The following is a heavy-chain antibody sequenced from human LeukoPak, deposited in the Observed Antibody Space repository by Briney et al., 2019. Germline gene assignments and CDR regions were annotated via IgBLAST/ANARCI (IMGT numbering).Heavy chain of an antibody. CDR2: IHYSGVT. J-gene: IGHJ4*02. Sequence: SETLSLTCTVAGGSISGYFWSWIRQPPGKGLEWIGHIHYSGVTSYNSSLKSRLSISLDTSKNQFSLKLSSVTAADTAMYYCARFGMTALTAWGFEFWGRGALVTVSS. D-gene: IGHD4-17*01. V-gene: IGHV4-59*01. CDR3: ARFGMTALTAWGFEF. CDR1: GGSISGYF.